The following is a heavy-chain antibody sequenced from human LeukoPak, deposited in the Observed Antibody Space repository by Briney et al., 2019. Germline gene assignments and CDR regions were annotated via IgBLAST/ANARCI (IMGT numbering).Heavy chain of an antibody. CDR1: GYSFTSYW. V-gene: IGHV5-51*01. CDR2: IYPGDSDT. D-gene: IGHD3-3*01. Sequence: GESLKISCKGSGYSFTSYWIGWVRQMPGKGLEWMGIIYPGDSDTRYSPSFQGQVNISADKSISTAYLQWSSLKASDTAMYYCARSYDSYYYYMDVWGKGTTVTVSS. CDR3: ARSYDSYYYYMDV. J-gene: IGHJ6*03.